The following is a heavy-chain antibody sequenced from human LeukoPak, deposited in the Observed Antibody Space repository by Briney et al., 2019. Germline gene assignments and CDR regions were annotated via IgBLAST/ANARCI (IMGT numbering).Heavy chain of an antibody. J-gene: IGHJ4*02. CDR3: AKLPKTGTTDY. CDR2: ISYDGSNK. V-gene: IGHV3-30*18. Sequence: GGSLRLSCEASGFTLSSYGMHRVRQAPGKGLEWVAVISYDGSNKYYADSVKGRFTISRDNSKNTLYLQKNSLRAEDTAVYYCAKLPKTGTTDYWGQGTLVTVSS. CDR1: GFTLSSYG. D-gene: IGHD1-7*01.